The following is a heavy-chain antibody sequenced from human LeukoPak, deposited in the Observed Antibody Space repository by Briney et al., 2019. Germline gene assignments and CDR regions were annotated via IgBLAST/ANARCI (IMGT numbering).Heavy chain of an antibody. Sequence: GGSLRLSCAASGFTFSSYAMSWVRQAPGKGLEWVAGISGSGGSKYFADSVKGRFTISRDNSKNTLCLQMNSLRAEATDCAKDQRYLGSGSDSYFDYWGQGTLVTVSS. J-gene: IGHJ4*02. CDR2: ISGSGGSK. CDR3: AKDQRYLGSGSDSYFDY. CDR1: GFTFSSYA. V-gene: IGHV3-23*01. D-gene: IGHD3-10*01.